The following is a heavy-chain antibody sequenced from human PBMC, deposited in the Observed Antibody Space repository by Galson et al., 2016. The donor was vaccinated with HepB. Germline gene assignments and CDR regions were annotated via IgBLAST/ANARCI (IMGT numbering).Heavy chain of an antibody. Sequence: SLRLSCAVSGFSVSSRCISWVRQAPGKGLEWVSVFTGGGSTFYADSVRGRFSISRDNSNNMVHLQMNSLTVEDTAVYFCARDEWQLGPLYYSMDVWGQGTTVTVSS. V-gene: IGHV3-66*01. CDR1: GFSVSSRC. CDR2: FTGGGST. CDR3: ARDEWQLGPLYYSMDV. D-gene: IGHD4-23*01. J-gene: IGHJ6*02.